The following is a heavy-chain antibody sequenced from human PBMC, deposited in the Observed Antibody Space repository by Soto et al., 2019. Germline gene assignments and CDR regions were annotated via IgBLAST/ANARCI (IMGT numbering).Heavy chain of an antibody. CDR3: GSWVTATLRYYYYGMDV. CDR2: IYYSGST. CDR1: GGSISSSSYY. J-gene: IGHJ6*02. V-gene: IGHV4-39*01. Sequence: QLQLQESGPGLVKPSETLSLTCTVSGGSISSSSYYWGWIRQPPGKGLEWIGSIYYSGSTYYNPSLKSRVTISVDTSKNQFSLKLSSVTAADTAVYYCGSWVTATLRYYYYGMDVWGQGTTVTVSS. D-gene: IGHD2-21*02.